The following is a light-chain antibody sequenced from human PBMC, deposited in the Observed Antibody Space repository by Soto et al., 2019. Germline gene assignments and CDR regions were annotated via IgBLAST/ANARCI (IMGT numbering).Light chain of an antibody. CDR2: GVS. Sequence: EIVMTQSPGTLSVSPRERATLSCRASQSVSVNLAWYQQKPGQAPRLLIYGVSTRATGIPARFSGSESGTEFTLTISSLQSEDFAVYYCQQYNDWPFTFGPGTKVDIK. J-gene: IGKJ3*01. CDR1: QSVSVN. CDR3: QQYNDWPFT. V-gene: IGKV3-15*01.